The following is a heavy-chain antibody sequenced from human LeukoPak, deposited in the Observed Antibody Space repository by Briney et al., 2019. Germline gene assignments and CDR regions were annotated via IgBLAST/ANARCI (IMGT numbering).Heavy chain of an antibody. CDR3: ARRVGGYYSDYYFES. J-gene: IGHJ4*02. V-gene: IGHV5-51*01. CDR1: GYTFRSNW. CDR2: IYPCDSDT. Sequence: GESLKISCETSGYTFRSNWIAWVRQVPGKGLEWMGIIYPCDSDTKYSPSFEGQVTISVDKSISTAYLQWSSLKASDTARYYCARRVGGYYSDYYFESWGQGTQVTVSS. D-gene: IGHD5-12*01.